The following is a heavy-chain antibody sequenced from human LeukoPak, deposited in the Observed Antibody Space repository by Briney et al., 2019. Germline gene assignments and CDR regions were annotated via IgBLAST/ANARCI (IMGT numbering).Heavy chain of an antibody. V-gene: IGHV3-9*01. CDR1: GFTFDDYA. D-gene: IGHD6-6*01. CDR2: LSWNSGSI. Sequence: GGSLRLSCTASGFTFDDYAMHWVRQAPGKGLEWVSGLSWNSGSIGYADSVKGRFTISRDNAKNSLYLQMNSLRAEDTALYYCAKDMRRYSSSLENWFDPWGQGTLVTVSS. J-gene: IGHJ5*02. CDR3: AKDMRRYSSSLENWFDP.